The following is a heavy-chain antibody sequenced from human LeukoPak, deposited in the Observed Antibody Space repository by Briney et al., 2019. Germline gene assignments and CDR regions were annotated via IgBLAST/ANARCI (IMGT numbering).Heavy chain of an antibody. V-gene: IGHV3-7*03. CDR1: GFTFSDYY. Sequence: PGGSLRLSCAASGFTFSDYYMSWIRQAPGKGLEWVANINQDGSERYYVDSVKGRFSISRDNAKNSLFLQMDSLRAEDTAVYYCAKDVLPLGYCSGGSCYQLDYWGQGTLVTVSS. D-gene: IGHD2-15*01. J-gene: IGHJ4*02. CDR3: AKDVLPLGYCSGGSCYQLDY. CDR2: INQDGSER.